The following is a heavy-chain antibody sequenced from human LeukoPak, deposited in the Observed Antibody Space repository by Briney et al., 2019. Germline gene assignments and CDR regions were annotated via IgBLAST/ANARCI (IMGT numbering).Heavy chain of an antibody. CDR3: ASRYGSGSYREGIDY. V-gene: IGHV1-69*05. CDR2: IIPIFGTA. D-gene: IGHD3-10*01. J-gene: IGHJ4*02. CDR1: GGTFSSYA. Sequence: SVKVSCKASGGTFSSYAISWVRQAPGQGLEWMGRIIPIFGTANYAQKFQGRVTITTDESASTAYMELSSLRSEDTAVYYCASRYGSGSYREGIDYWGQGTLVTVSS.